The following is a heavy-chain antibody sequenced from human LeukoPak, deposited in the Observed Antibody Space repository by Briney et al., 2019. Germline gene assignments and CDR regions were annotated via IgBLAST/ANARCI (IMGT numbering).Heavy chain of an antibody. CDR2: LSGSGYST. D-gene: IGHD3-16*02. J-gene: IGHJ4*02. V-gene: IGHV3-23*01. CDR1: GFTFSSYA. CDR3: AKEMITFGGVIAN. Sequence: PGGSLRLSCAASGFTFSSYAMNWVRQAPGKGLEWVSTLSGSGYSTYYADSVKGRSTISRDNSKNTLYLQMNSLRAEDTAVYYCAKEMITFGGVIANWGQGTLVTVSS.